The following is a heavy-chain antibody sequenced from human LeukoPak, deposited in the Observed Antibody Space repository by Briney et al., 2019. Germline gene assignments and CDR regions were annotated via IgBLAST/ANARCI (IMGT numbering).Heavy chain of an antibody. CDR3: ARAYYDILTGFFWFDP. CDR1: GYTFTSYD. CDR2: MNPNSGNT. V-gene: IGHV1-8*01. Sequence: ASVKVSCKASGYTFTSYDINWVRQATGQGLEWMGWMNPNSGNTGYAQKFQGRVTMTRDTSISTAYMELSRLRSDDTAVYYCARAYYDILTGFFWFDPWGQGTLVTVSS. J-gene: IGHJ5*02. D-gene: IGHD3-9*01.